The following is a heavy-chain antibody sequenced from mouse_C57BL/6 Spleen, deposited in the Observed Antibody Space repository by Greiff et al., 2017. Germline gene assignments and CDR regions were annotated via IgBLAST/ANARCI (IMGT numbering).Heavy chain of an antibody. V-gene: IGHV1-52*01. CDR1: GYTFTSYW. D-gene: IGHD2-3*01. CDR3: ARGRGLLPCDY. CDR2: IDPSDSET. Sequence: VQLQQPGAELVRPGSSVKLSCKASGYTFTSYWMHWVKQRPIQGLEWIGNIDPSDSETHYNQKFKDKATLTVDKSSSTAYMQLSSLTSEDSAVYYCARGRGLLPCDYWGQGTTHTVSS. J-gene: IGHJ2*01.